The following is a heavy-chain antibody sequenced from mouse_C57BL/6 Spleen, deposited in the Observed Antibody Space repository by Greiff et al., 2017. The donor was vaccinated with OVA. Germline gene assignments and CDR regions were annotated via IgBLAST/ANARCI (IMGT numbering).Heavy chain of an antibody. CDR2: ISSGSSTI. V-gene: IGHV5-17*01. J-gene: IGHJ3*01. CDR1: GFTFSDYG. Sequence: DVKLVESGGGLVKPGGSLKLSCAASGFTFSDYGMHWVRQAPEKGLEWVAYISSGSSTIYYADTVKGRFTISRDNAKNTLFLQMNSLRSEDTAMYYCARPYSNYAWFAYWGQGTLVTVSA. D-gene: IGHD2-5*01. CDR3: ARPYSNYAWFAY.